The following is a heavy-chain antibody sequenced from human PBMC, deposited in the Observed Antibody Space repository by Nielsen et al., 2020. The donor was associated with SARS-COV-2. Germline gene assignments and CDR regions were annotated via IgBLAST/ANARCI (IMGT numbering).Heavy chain of an antibody. D-gene: IGHD5-12*01. CDR1: GGSISSGGYY. CDR2: IYYSGST. Sequence: SETLSLTCTVSGGSISSGGYYWSWIRQHPGKGLEWIGYIYYSGSTYYNPSLKSRVTISVDTSKNQFSLKLSSVTAADTAVYYCARMGQSVYSGYDPSPGIFDYWGQGTLVAVSS. J-gene: IGHJ4*02. V-gene: IGHV4-31*03. CDR3: ARMGQSVYSGYDPSPGIFDY.